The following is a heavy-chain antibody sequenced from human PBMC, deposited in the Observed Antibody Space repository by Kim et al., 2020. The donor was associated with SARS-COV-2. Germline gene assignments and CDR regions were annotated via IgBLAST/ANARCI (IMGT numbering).Heavy chain of an antibody. CDR3: ARASTAGDYEYYYYYMDV. J-gene: IGHJ6*03. V-gene: IGHV3-11*06. Sequence: KGRFTISRDNAKNALYLQLNSLRAEDTASYYCARASTAGDYEYYYYYMDVWGKGTTVTVSS. D-gene: IGHD4-17*01.